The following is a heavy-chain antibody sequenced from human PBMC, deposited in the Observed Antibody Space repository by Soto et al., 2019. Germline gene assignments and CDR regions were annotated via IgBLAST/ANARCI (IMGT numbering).Heavy chain of an antibody. CDR3: ARGGPLSMTTVTTMVY. D-gene: IGHD4-17*01. CDR1: GFPVSSYS. J-gene: IGHJ4*02. Sequence: GGSLGLSFSASGFPVSSYSVHWVRTAPGKGLEWVAVISYDGSNKYYADSVKGRFTISRDNSKNTLYLQMNSLRAEDTAVYYCARGGPLSMTTVTTMVYWGQGTLVNVSS. CDR2: ISYDGSNK. V-gene: IGHV3-30*04.